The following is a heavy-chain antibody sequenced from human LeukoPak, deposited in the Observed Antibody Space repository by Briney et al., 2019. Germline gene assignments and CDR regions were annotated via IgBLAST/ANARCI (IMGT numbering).Heavy chain of an antibody. V-gene: IGHV1-18*01. J-gene: IGHJ6*02. CDR1: GYTFTSYG. CDR2: ISAYNGNT. D-gene: IGHD3-22*01. CDR3: ARDLITMIVVVRDYYYYGMDV. Sequence: GASVTVSRTASGYTFTSYGISWVRQAPGQGLEGMGWISAYNGNTNYAQKLQGRVTMTTDTSTSTAYMELRSLRSDDTAVYYCARDLITMIVVVRDYYYYGMDVWGQGTTVTVSS.